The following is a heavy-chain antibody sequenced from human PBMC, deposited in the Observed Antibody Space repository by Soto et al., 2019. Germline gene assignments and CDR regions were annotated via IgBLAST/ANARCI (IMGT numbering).Heavy chain of an antibody. D-gene: IGHD6-13*01. J-gene: IGHJ4*02. CDR2: IYYSGST. Sequence: QVQLQESGPGLVKPSETLSLTCTVSGGSISSYYWSWIRQPPGKGLEWIGYIYYSGSTNYNPSLKSRVPISVATSKNHFSLKLSSVTAADTAVYSCARRYSSRFDYWGQGTLVTVSS. V-gene: IGHV4-59*08. CDR3: ARRYSSRFDY. CDR1: GGSISSYY.